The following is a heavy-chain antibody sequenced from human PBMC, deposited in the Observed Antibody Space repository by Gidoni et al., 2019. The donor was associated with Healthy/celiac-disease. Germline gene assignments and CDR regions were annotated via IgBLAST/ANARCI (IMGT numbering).Heavy chain of an antibody. J-gene: IGHJ4*02. CDR1: GGSISSRSYY. Sequence: QLQLQESGPGLVKPSETLSLTCTVSGGSISSRSYYWGWIRQPPGKGLEWIGSIYYSGSTYYNPSLKSRVTISVATSKNQFSLKLSSVTAADTAVYYCARLPYRYCSGGSCYSWDYWGQGTLVTVSS. D-gene: IGHD2-15*01. V-gene: IGHV4-39*01. CDR2: IYYSGST. CDR3: ARLPYRYCSGGSCYSWDY.